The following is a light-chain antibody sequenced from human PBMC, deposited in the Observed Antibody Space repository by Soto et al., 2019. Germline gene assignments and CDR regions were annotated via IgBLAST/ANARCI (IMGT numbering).Light chain of an antibody. CDR1: SSDVGGYNY. V-gene: IGLV2-14*01. CDR3: SSYTSSSSYV. Sequence: QSALTQPASVSGSPGQSITISCTGTSSDVGGYNYVSRYQQHPGKAPKLMIYEVSNRPSGVSNRFSGPKSGNTASLTISGLQAEDEADYYCSSYTSSSSYVFGTETKLTVL. CDR2: EVS. J-gene: IGLJ1*01.